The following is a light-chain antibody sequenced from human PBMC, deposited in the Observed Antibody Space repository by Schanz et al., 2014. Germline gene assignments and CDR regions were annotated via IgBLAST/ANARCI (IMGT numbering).Light chain of an antibody. J-gene: IGLJ2*01. Sequence: QSALTQPPSASGSPGQSVAISCTGTSSDVGGYNLVSWYQQHPGEAPKLIIYEVDKRPSGVPDRFSGSKSGNTASLTVSGLQAEDEADYYCFSYAGSYTLVFGGGTKLTVL. CDR1: SSDVGGYNL. CDR2: EVD. V-gene: IGLV2-8*01. CDR3: FSYAGSYTLV.